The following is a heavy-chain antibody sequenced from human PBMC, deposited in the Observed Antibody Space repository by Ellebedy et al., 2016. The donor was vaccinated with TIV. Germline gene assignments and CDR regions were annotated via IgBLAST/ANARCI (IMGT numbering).Heavy chain of an antibody. V-gene: IGHV3-66*01. Sequence: GESLKISCAAFGFSLNVNYMSWVRQAPGKGLEWVSIIYSGVSGGSTYYADSVKGRFTISRDNAKNTLYLQMNSLRAEDTAVYYCVRDNQHAFDTWGQGTMVTVSS. CDR2: IYSGVSGGST. D-gene: IGHD2-2*01. J-gene: IGHJ3*02. CDR1: GFSLNVNY. CDR3: VRDNQHAFDT.